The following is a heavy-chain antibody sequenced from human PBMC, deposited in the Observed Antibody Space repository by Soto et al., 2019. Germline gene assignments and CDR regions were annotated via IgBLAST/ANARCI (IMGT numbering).Heavy chain of an antibody. V-gene: IGHV4-34*01. D-gene: IGHD3-22*01. Sequence: SSETLSLTCAVYGGSFRAYYWSWMRQPPGKGLEWIGEINHSVGTSYNPSLKSRVTISVDTSKSQFSLKLTSVTAADRAVYYCARRSVDTLDISGFYDYSGQGTPVTVSS. CDR1: GGSFRAYY. J-gene: IGHJ4*02. CDR3: ARRSVDTLDISGFYDY. CDR2: INHSVGT.